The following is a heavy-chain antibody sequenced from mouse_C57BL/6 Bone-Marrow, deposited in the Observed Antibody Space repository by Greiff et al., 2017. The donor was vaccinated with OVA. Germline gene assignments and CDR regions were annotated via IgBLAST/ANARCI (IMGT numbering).Heavy chain of an antibody. CDR1: GYTFTSYW. CDR3: ACIYYGNYVCYFDY. CDR2: IYPSDSET. J-gene: IGHJ2*01. V-gene: IGHV1-61*01. Sequence: QVQLQQPGAELVRPGSSVKLSCKASGYTFTSYWMDWVKQRPGQGLEWIGHIYPSDSETHYNQKFKDKATVTVDKSSSTAYMQLSSLTSEDSAVYYCACIYYGNYVCYFDYWGQGTTLTVSS. D-gene: IGHD2-1*01.